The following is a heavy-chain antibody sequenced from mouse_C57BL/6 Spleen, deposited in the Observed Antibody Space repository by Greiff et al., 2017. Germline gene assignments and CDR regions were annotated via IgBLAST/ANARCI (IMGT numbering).Heavy chain of an antibody. D-gene: IGHD1-1*01. V-gene: IGHV1-15*01. CDR3: TRYSITTEEGDY. J-gene: IGHJ4*01. Sequence: VQLQQSGAELVRPGASVTLSCKASGYTFTDYEMHWVKQTPVHGLEWIGAIDPETGGTAYNQKFKGKAILTADKSSSTAYMELRSLTSEDSAVYYCTRYSITTEEGDYWGQGTSVTVSS. CDR2: IDPETGGT. CDR1: GYTFTDYE.